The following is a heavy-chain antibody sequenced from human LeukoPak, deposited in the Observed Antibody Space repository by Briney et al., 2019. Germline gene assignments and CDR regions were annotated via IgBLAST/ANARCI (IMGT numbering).Heavy chain of an antibody. Sequence: ASVKVSCKASGYTFTSYAMNWVRQAPGQGLEWMGWINTNTGNPTYAQGFTGRFAFSLDTSVSTAYLQISSLKAEDTAVYYCARDWYSSGWYGTQPGYWGQGTLVTVSS. V-gene: IGHV7-4-1*02. D-gene: IGHD6-19*01. CDR2: INTNTGNP. J-gene: IGHJ4*02. CDR3: ARDWYSSGWYGTQPGY. CDR1: GYTFTSYA.